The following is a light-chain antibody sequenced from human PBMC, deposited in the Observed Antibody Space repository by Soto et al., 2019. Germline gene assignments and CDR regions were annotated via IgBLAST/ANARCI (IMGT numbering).Light chain of an antibody. V-gene: IGKV1-39*01. CDR1: QTIIGY. CDR2: AAS. Sequence: DIHMTQSPSSLSASVGYIFTITCRASQTIIGYLNWYQQKPGKAPRLLINAASNLQSGVPSRFRGSGYETDFTITITSMQTEDFETYYCQQSYTTTRTFGHGTKVDIK. CDR3: QQSYTTTRT. J-gene: IGKJ1*01.